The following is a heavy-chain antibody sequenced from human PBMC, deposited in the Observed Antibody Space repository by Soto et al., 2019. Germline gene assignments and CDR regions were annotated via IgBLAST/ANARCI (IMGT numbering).Heavy chain of an antibody. D-gene: IGHD7-27*01. J-gene: IGHJ1*01. CDR3: ARDPGEV. Sequence: QVQLVQSGAEVKKPGSSVKVSCKASGGTFSRYTISWVRQSPGQGLEWMGRIIPILGIANYAQKFQGRVTITADKSTSTAYRELSSLRSAATAVYYWARDPGEVWGQGTLVTVSS. CDR1: GGTFSRYT. CDR2: IIPILGIA. V-gene: IGHV1-69*08.